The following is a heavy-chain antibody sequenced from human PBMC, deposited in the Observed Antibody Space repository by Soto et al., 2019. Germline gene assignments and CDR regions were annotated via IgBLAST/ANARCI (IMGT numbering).Heavy chain of an antibody. CDR3: ARDGPTTYYDFWSGYRNFDY. V-gene: IGHV1-18*01. Sequence: QVQLVQSGAEVKKPGASVKVSCKASGYTFTSYGISWVRQAPGQGLEWMGWISAYNGNTNYAQKLQGRVTMTTDTSTSTAYMELRSLRSDETAVYYCARDGPTTYYDFWSGYRNFDYWGQGTLVTVSS. CDR1: GYTFTSYG. J-gene: IGHJ4*02. D-gene: IGHD3-3*01. CDR2: ISAYNGNT.